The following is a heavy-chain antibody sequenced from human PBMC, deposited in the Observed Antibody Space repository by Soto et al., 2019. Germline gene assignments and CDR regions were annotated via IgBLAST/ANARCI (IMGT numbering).Heavy chain of an antibody. V-gene: IGHV3-64*01. CDR2: ISSNGGST. CDR1: GFTFSSYA. Sequence: EVQLVESGGGLVQPGGSLRLSCAASGFTFSSYAMHWVRQAPGKGLEYVSVISSNGGSTYCANSVKGRFTISRDNSKNTLYLQMGSLRAEDMAVFYRARDGGSYYLDYWGQGTLVTVSS. CDR3: ARDGGSYYLDY. D-gene: IGHD1-26*01. J-gene: IGHJ4*02.